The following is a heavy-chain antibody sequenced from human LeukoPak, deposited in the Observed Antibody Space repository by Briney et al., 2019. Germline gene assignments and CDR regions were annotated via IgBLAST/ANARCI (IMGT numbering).Heavy chain of an antibody. J-gene: IGHJ4*02. D-gene: IGHD6-19*01. Sequence: ETLSLTCTVSGGSISSSPYYWGWVRQAPGKGLEWVSAISGSGGSTYYADSVKGGFTISSDNSKNTLYLQMTSLRAENTAVYYCAKGGIAVAGPVASWGQGTLVTVSS. CDR2: ISGSGGST. V-gene: IGHV3-23*01. CDR3: AKGGIAVAGPVAS. CDR1: GGSISSSPYY.